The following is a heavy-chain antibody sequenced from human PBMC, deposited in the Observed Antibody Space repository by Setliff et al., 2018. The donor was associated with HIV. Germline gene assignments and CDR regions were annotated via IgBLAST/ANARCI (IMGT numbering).Heavy chain of an antibody. Sequence: SVKVSCKASGGTFSNYGFAWVRQAPGQGLEWMGGIIPIFGSADYAQKFQGRVTISADESTSTVYLELSSLTSDDTAMYYCASKGDYYTSKTLDSWGQGTLVTVS. CDR1: GGTFSNYG. V-gene: IGHV1-69*13. CDR2: IIPIFGSA. D-gene: IGHD3-10*01. J-gene: IGHJ4*02. CDR3: ASKGDYYTSKTLDS.